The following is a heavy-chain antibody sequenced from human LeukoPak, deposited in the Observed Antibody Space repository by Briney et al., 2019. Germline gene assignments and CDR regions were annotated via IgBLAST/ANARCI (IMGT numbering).Heavy chain of an antibody. V-gene: IGHV1-18*01. CDR2: ISAYNRNT. D-gene: IGHD3-9*01. J-gene: IGHJ3*02. CDR3: ARDRAEYDILTGYYKDPDAFDI. CDR1: GYTFTSYG. Sequence: ASVKVSCKAFGYTFTSYGISWVRQAPGQGLEWMGWISAYNRNTNYAQKFQGRVTMTTDTSTSTAYMDLRSLRSDDTAVYYCARDRAEYDILTGYYKDPDAFDIWGQGTMVTVSS.